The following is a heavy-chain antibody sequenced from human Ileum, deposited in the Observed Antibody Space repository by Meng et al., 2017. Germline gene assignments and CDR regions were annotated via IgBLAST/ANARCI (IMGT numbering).Heavy chain of an antibody. CDR1: GSPFSFPW. CDR2: IFGDGSGA. Sequence: VRLRAPGGVLGRPGGAVRLPGTASGSPFSFPWLQWDRLAPGRGMAWVSGIFGDGSGAKYAESVEGRFTVSRENAKNTAYLQMSALRAEDTAVYYCAFTFLASPSALTNWGQGTLVTVSS. V-gene: IGHV3-74*02. CDR3: AFTFLASPSALTN. J-gene: IGHJ4*02. D-gene: IGHD3-3*01.